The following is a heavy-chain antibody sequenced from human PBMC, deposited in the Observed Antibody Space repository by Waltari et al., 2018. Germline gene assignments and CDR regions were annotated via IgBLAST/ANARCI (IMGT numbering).Heavy chain of an antibody. CDR3: ARTDYGDFDFDY. V-gene: IGHV4-61*09. CDR1: GGSISSGSYY. CDR2: IYTSGNT. D-gene: IGHD4-17*01. J-gene: IGHJ4*02. Sequence: QVQLQESGPGLVKPSQTLSLTCTVSGGSISSGSYYWSWIRQPAGKGLEWIGYIYTSGNTNYNPTLNSRTTMSVDTSKKQFAPEASTVTAEDAGVDHCARTDYGDFDFDYWGQGTLVTVSS.